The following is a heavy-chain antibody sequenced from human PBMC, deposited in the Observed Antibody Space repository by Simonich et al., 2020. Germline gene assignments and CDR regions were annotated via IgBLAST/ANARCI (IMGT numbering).Heavy chain of an antibody. V-gene: IGHV3-21*01. CDR2: ISSSSSYI. CDR1: GFTFSSYS. J-gene: IGHJ4*02. Sequence: EVQLVESGGGLVKPGGSLRLSCAASGFTFSSYSMNWVRQAPGKGRGGASSISSSSSYIYYADSVKGRFTISRDNAKNSLYLQMNSLRAEDTAVYYCARANERDYWGQGTLVTVSS. CDR3: ARANERDY. D-gene: IGHD1-1*01.